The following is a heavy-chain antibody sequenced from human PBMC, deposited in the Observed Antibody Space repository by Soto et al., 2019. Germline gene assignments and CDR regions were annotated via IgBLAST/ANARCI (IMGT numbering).Heavy chain of an antibody. V-gene: IGHV1-69*02. CDR2: IIPRTDIA. J-gene: IGHJ4*02. Sequence: QVQLLQSGPEVKKPGSSVKVSCKASRDTFXTYTITWXXXAXXXGLEWMGRIIPRTDIANYAQKFQDRVSXTAXXXXXXXXXXXXXXXXXXXXXXXXXXXYXXGSGSSMDIFDSWGQGTLVTVSS. CDR3: XXXYXXGSGSSMDIFDS. D-gene: IGHD3-10*01. CDR1: RDTFXTYT.